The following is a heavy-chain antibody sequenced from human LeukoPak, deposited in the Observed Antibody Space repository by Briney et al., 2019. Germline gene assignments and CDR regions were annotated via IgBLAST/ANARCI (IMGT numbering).Heavy chain of an antibody. CDR2: IKSNTDGGTA. D-gene: IGHD1-1*01. CDR3: TTDPRNGYYFDY. J-gene: IGHJ4*02. CDR1: GFTFSNAW. Sequence: GGSLRLSCAASGFTFSNAWMGWVRQAPGKGLEWVGRIKSNTDGGTADYAAPVKDRVTISRDDSKNTLYLQMNSLKTEDTAVYYCTTDPRNGYYFDYWDQGTLATVSS. V-gene: IGHV3-15*01.